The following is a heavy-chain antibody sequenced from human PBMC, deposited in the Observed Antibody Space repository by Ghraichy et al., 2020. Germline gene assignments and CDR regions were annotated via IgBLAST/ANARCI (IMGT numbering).Heavy chain of an antibody. CDR2: MNPNSGNT. CDR1: GYTFTSYD. Sequence: ASVKVSCKASGYTFTSYDITWVRQATGQGLEWMGWMNPNSGNTGYAQKFQGRVTMTSNTSISTAYMELSSLGSEDTAVYYCARGHDFWSGSYKDYWGQGTLVTVST. D-gene: IGHD3-3*01. V-gene: IGHV1-8*01. J-gene: IGHJ4*02. CDR3: ARGHDFWSGSYKDY.